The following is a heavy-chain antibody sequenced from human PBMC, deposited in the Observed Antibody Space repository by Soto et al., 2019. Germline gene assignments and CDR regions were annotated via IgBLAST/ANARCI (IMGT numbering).Heavy chain of an antibody. J-gene: IGHJ6*03. CDR3: ARLERGWNDDLYYYYYYMDV. Sequence: GESLKISCKGSGYSFTSYWIGWVRQMPGEGLEWMGIIYPGDSDTRYSPSFQGQVTISADKSISTAYLQWSSLKASDTAMYYCARLERGWNDDLYYYYYYMDVWGKGTTVTVSS. D-gene: IGHD1-1*01. V-gene: IGHV5-51*01. CDR1: GYSFTSYW. CDR2: IYPGDSDT.